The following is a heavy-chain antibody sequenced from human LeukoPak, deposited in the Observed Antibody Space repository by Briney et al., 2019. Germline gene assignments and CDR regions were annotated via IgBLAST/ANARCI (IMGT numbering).Heavy chain of an antibody. D-gene: IGHD5-18*01. CDR2: IKRKTDGGTT. CDR1: GFTFSNYA. CDR3: TTEGYSYGFHAFDI. V-gene: IGHV3-15*01. Sequence: PGGSLRLSCAASGFTFSNYAMSWARQAPGKGLEWVGRIKRKTDGGTTDYAAPVKGRFTISRDDSENTLYLQMNSLKTEDTAVYYCTTEGYSYGFHAFDIWGQGTMVTVSS. J-gene: IGHJ3*02.